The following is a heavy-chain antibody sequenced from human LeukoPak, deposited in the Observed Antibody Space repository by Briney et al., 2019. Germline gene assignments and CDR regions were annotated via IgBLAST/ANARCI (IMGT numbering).Heavy chain of an antibody. Sequence: GGSLRLSCAASGFTFSSYAMSWVRQAPGKGREWVSAISGSGGSTYYADSVKGRFTIFRDNSKNTLYLQMNSLRAEDTAVYYCTKIGSGSYYPDYWGQGTLVTVSS. CDR2: ISGSGGST. J-gene: IGHJ4*02. CDR1: GFTFSSYA. V-gene: IGHV3-23*01. D-gene: IGHD1-26*01. CDR3: TKIGSGSYYPDY.